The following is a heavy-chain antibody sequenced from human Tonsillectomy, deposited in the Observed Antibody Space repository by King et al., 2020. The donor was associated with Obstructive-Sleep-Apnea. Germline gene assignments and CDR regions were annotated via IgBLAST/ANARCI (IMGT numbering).Heavy chain of an antibody. Sequence: VQLVESGGGLVQPWGALRLSCAASGFTFSTYSMNWVRQAPREGAVWVSYISSSSSTIYYADSVKGRFTISRDNAKSSLYLQMNSLRAEDTAVYYCARDGSYSYWGQGTLVTVSS. J-gene: IGHJ4*02. CDR1: GFTFSTYS. CDR3: ARDGSYSY. V-gene: IGHV3-48*04. D-gene: IGHD2-21*01. CDR2: ISSSSSTI.